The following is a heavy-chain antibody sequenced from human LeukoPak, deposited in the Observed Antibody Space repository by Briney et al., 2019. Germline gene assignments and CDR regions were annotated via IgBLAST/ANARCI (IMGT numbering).Heavy chain of an antibody. CDR3: AKGGGPLGYCSGGSCYTDYYYYMDV. CDR1: GFTFSSYA. V-gene: IGHV3-23*01. D-gene: IGHD2-15*01. J-gene: IGHJ6*03. Sequence: GGSLRLSCAASGFTFSSYAMSWVRQAPGKGLEWVSAISGSGGITSYADSVKGRFTISRDNSKNTLYLQMNSLRAEDTAVYYCAKGGGPLGYCSGGSCYTDYYYYMDVWGKGTTVTVSS. CDR2: ISGSGGIT.